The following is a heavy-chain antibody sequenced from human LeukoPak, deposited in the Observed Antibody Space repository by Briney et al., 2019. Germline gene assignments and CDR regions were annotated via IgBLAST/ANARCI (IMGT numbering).Heavy chain of an antibody. J-gene: IGHJ5*02. D-gene: IGHD3-3*01. CDR2: ISAYNGNT. CDR3: TQSYDFWSGYSLGWFDP. V-gene: IGHV1-18*01. CDR1: GYTFTSYG. Sequence: ASVKVSRKASGYTFTSYGISWVRQAPGQGLEWMGWISAYNGNTNYAQKLQGRVTMTTDTSTSTAYMELRSLRSDDTAVYYCTQSYDFWSGYSLGWFDPWGQGTLVTVSS.